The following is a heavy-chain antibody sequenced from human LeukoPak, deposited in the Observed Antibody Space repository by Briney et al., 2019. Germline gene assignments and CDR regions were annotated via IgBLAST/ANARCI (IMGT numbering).Heavy chain of an antibody. V-gene: IGHV3-53*01. CDR3: ARAPSGWSDYWYFDL. CDR1: GFIFGDYA. J-gene: IGHJ2*01. Sequence: GGSLRLSCTTSGFIFGDYAMTWVRQAPGKGLEWVSLIYSGGVTYYADSVKGRFIISRDNSKNTLFLQMNSLRAEDTAVYYCARAPSGWSDYWYFDLWGRGTLVTVSS. D-gene: IGHD6-19*01. CDR2: IYSGGVT.